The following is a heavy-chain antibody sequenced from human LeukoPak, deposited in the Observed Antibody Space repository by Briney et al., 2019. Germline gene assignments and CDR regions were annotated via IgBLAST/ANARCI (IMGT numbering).Heavy chain of an antibody. Sequence: SETLSLTCTVSGGSISSGRNYWGWIRQPPGKGLEWIGSIYYSGSTYFNPSLKTRVTILVDTSKNQFSLKVNSVTAADTAVYYCARAIDPSSVDFDYWGQGTLVTVSS. CDR2: IYYSGST. CDR1: GGSISSGRNY. CDR3: ARAIDPSSVDFDY. D-gene: IGHD6-6*01. J-gene: IGHJ4*02. V-gene: IGHV4-39*07.